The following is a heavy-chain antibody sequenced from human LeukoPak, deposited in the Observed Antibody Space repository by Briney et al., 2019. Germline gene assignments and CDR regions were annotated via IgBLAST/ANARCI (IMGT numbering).Heavy chain of an antibody. J-gene: IGHJ6*03. CDR2: INPNSGDP. CDR1: GYAFTRHY. V-gene: IGHV1-2*06. Sequence: ASVKVSCKASGYAFTRHYMHWVRQAPGQGLEWMGRINPNSGDPNYPQDFQGRVTMTRDTSISTAYMEMSSLTSDDTAVYYCARSAGHCNNGVCFTDYYIDVWGKGTTVTVSS. CDR3: ARSAGHCNNGVCFTDYYIDV. D-gene: IGHD2-8*01.